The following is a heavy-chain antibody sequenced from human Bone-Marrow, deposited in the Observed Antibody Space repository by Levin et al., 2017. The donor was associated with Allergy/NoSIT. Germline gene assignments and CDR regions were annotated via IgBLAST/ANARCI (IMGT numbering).Heavy chain of an antibody. D-gene: IGHD5-12*01. CDR2: ISSRGDVT. V-gene: IGHV3-23*01. J-gene: IGHJ4*02. Sequence: PGGSLRLSCVGSGFAFSNYAMSWVRQAPGKGLEWVSAISSRGDVTHYADSVKDRLTISRDNSKDTLYLQLDSLRVEDTARYYCAKDVYNSGYDYFDSWGLGTVVTVSS. CDR1: GFAFSNYA. CDR3: AKDVYNSGYDYFDS.